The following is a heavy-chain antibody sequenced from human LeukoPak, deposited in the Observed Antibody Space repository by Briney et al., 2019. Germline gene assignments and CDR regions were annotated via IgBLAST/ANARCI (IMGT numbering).Heavy chain of an antibody. Sequence: KAGGSLRLSCVASGFTFSSYSMNWVRQAPGKGLEWVSSISSSSSYIYYADSVKGRFTISRDNAKNSLYLQMNSLRAEDTAVYYCARKFTYYDILTGYYSPFFDYWGQGTMVTVSS. CDR1: GFTFSSYS. D-gene: IGHD3-9*01. V-gene: IGHV3-21*01. J-gene: IGHJ4*03. CDR3: ARKFTYYDILTGYYSPFFDY. CDR2: ISSSSSYI.